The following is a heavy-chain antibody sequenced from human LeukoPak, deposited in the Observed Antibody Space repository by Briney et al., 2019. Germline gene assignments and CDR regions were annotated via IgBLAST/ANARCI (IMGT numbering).Heavy chain of an antibody. V-gene: IGHV3-30-3*01. CDR2: ISYGGNNQ. CDR3: ARAPDSSGYYYYFDY. Sequence: GGSLRLSCGASGFTFSRYAMNWVRQAPGQGLEWVAIISYGGNNQYYAESVKGRFTISRDNTKNTVYLQMNSLRPEDTAVYYCARAPDSSGYYYYFDYWGQGALVTVSA. D-gene: IGHD3-22*01. J-gene: IGHJ4*02. CDR1: GFTFSRYA.